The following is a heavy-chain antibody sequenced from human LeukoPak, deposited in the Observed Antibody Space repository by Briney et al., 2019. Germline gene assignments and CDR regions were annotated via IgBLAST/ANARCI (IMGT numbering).Heavy chain of an antibody. D-gene: IGHD2-2*01. CDR1: GFTFSSYG. CDR2: IRYDESNK. J-gene: IGHJ6*03. Sequence: GGSLRLSCAASGFTFSSYGMHWVRQAPGKGLEWVAFIRYDESNKYYADSVKDRFTISRDNSKNTLYLQMNSLRAEDTAVYYCAKGSYYCNSNSCPQYYYYMDVWGKGITVTVSS. CDR3: AKGSYYCNSNSCPQYYYYMDV. V-gene: IGHV3-30*02.